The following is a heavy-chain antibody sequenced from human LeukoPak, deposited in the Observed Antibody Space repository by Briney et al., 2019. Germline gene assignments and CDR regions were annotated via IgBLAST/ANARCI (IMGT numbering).Heavy chain of an antibody. CDR3: AKAVAATGHYYFGMDV. Sequence: PGRSLRLSCTASGFTFSSYGMHWVRQAPGKGLEWVAVTWFDGSNKYYADSVKGRLTISRDNSKSTLYLQMNSLRAEDTAVYYCAKAVAATGHYYFGMDVWGQGTTVTVSS. V-gene: IGHV3-33*06. D-gene: IGHD6-19*01. CDR1: GFTFSSYG. CDR2: TWFDGSNK. J-gene: IGHJ6*02.